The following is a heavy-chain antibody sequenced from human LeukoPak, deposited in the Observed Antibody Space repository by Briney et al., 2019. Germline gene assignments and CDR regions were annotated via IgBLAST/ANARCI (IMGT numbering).Heavy chain of an antibody. CDR1: GGSISSYY. CDR3: ARLGSGTNNWFDP. Sequence: SETLSLTCTVPGGSISSYYWSWIRQPPGKGLEWIGYIYYSGSTNYNPSLKSRVTISVDTSKNQFSLKLSSVTAADTAVYYCARLGSGTNNWFDPWGQGTLVTVSS. J-gene: IGHJ5*02. D-gene: IGHD1-26*01. V-gene: IGHV4-59*01. CDR2: IYYSGST.